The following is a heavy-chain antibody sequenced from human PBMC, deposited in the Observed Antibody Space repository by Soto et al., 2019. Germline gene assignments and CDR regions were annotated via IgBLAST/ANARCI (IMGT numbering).Heavy chain of an antibody. CDR2: INPNGGST. J-gene: IGHJ4*02. CDR1: GYTFTHYY. V-gene: IGHV1-46*01. D-gene: IGHD5-18*01. CDR3: ATSVNSAMAFDY. Sequence: QVQLVQSGAEVKKPGASVKVSCKASGYTFTHYYIQCVRQAPGQGLEWMGIINPNGGSTNYAKKYRAVLTMTTYTSTSTVYMELCSLRSEDSAVYYCATSVNSAMAFDYWGQGTLVTVSS.